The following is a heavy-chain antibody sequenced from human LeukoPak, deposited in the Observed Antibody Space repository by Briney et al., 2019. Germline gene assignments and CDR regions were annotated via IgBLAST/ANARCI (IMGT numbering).Heavy chain of an antibody. J-gene: IGHJ4*02. CDR3: ARTLYGSESLYYFDH. D-gene: IGHD3-10*01. CDR2: IYSSGST. V-gene: IGHV4-30-4*01. CDR1: GGSISSGDYY. Sequence: SETLSLTCTVSGGSISSGDYYWSWIRQPPGKGLDWIGYIYSSGSTYYNPSLKSRVAISVDTSKNQFSLRLNSVTAADTAVYYCARTLYGSESLYYFDHWGQGTLVTVSS.